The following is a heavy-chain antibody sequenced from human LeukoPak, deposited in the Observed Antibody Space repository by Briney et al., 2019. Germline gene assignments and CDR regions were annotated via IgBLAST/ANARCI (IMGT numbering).Heavy chain of an antibody. V-gene: IGHV7-4-1*02. CDR1: GYTFTSYG. CDR2: INTNTGNP. CDR3: ARDDTPAPGRDNYSWVDY. Sequence: GASVKVSCKASGYTFTSYGISWVRQAPGQGLEWMGWINTNTGNPTYAQGFTGRFVFSLDTSVSTAYLQISSLKAEDTAVYYCARDDTPAPGRDNYSWVDYWGQGTLVTVSS. D-gene: IGHD5-24*01. J-gene: IGHJ4*02.